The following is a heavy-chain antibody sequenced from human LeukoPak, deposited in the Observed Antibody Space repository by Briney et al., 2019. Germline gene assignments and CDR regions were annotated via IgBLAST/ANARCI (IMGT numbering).Heavy chain of an antibody. Sequence: GRSLRLSCAASGFTFSSYGMHRVRQAPGKGLEWGAGISYDGSNKYYADSVKGRFTISRDNSKNTLYLQMNSLRAEDTAVYYCARDLHVGNYDFWSGYSGYYYYYGMDVWGQGTTVTVSS. CDR2: ISYDGSNK. J-gene: IGHJ6*02. CDR3: ARDLHVGNYDFWSGYSGYYYYYGMDV. D-gene: IGHD3-3*01. V-gene: IGHV3-30*03. CDR1: GFTFSSYG.